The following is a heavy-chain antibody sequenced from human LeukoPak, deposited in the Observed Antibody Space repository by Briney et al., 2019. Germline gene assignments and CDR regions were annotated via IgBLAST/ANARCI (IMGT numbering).Heavy chain of an antibody. V-gene: IGHV3-21*01. CDR1: ELTFSSYS. CDR2: ISSSSSYI. Sequence: PGGSLRLSCAASELTFSSYSMNWVRQAPGKGLEWVSSISSSSSYIYYADSVKGRFTISRDNAKNSLYLQMNSLRAEDTAVYYCARDDSSPFDYWGQGTLVTVSS. CDR3: ARDDSSPFDY. J-gene: IGHJ4*02. D-gene: IGHD3-22*01.